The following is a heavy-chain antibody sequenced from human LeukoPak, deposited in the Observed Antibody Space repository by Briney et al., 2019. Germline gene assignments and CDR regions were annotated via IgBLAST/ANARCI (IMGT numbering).Heavy chain of an antibody. V-gene: IGHV3-48*03. CDR1: GFTFSSYE. J-gene: IGHJ3*02. CDR2: ISSSGTI. D-gene: IGHD1-1*01. CDR3: ATEGYDAFDI. Sequence: GGSLRLSCAASGFTFSSYEMNWVSQAPGKGLEWVSYISSSGTIYYADSVKGRFTISRDNAKNSLYLQMNSLRVEDTAVYYCATEGYDAFDIWGQGTMVTVSS.